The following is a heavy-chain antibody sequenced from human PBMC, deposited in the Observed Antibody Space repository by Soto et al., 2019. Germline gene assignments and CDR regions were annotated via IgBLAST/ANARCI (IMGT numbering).Heavy chain of an antibody. Sequence: PSETLSLTCVFSVGSISIRNWWRRPRQPPGKGLEWIGEIYHSGSTNYNPSLKSRVTISVDKSKNQFSLKLSSVTAADTAVYYCASGIAADNYYYYGMDVWGQGTTVTVSS. D-gene: IGHD6-13*01. J-gene: IGHJ6*02. CDR2: IYHSGST. CDR1: VGSISIRNW. CDR3: ASGIAADNYYYYGMDV. V-gene: IGHV4-4*02.